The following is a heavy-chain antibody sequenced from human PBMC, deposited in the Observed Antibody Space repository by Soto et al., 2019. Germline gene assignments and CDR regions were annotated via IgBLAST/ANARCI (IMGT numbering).Heavy chain of an antibody. CDR3: ARGGSLNWYFDL. Sequence: EVQLVESGGGLVQPGGSLRLSCAASGFTFSSYWMHWVRQAPGKGLVWVSRINSDGSSTSYAVSLKGRFTISRDNAKNTTYLQMNSLRAEDTAVYYCARGGSLNWYFDLWGRGTLVTVSS. CDR1: GFTFSSYW. CDR2: INSDGSST. D-gene: IGHD1-26*01. V-gene: IGHV3-74*01. J-gene: IGHJ2*01.